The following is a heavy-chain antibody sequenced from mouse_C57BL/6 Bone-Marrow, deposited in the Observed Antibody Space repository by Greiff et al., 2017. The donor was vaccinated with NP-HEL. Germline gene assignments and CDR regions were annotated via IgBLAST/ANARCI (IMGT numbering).Heavy chain of an antibody. CDR1: GYTFTSYW. D-gene: IGHD2-1*01. CDR3: VAPGNYPLDY. Sequence: QVQLKQPGAELVKPGASVKLSCKASGYTFTSYWMHWVKQRPGQGLEWIGMIHPNSGSTNYNEKFKSKATLTVDKSSSTAYMQLSSLTSEDSAVYYCVAPGNYPLDYWGQGTTLTVSS. CDR2: IHPNSGST. V-gene: IGHV1-64*01. J-gene: IGHJ2*01.